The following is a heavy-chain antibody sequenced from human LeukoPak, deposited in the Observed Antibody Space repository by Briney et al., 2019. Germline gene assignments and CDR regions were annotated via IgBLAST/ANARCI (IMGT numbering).Heavy chain of an antibody. J-gene: IGHJ4*02. CDR1: GFTFSSYE. CDR3: ARDHYYYDSSGHRYYFDY. V-gene: IGHV3-48*03. CDR2: ISSSGSTI. D-gene: IGHD3-22*01. Sequence: GGSLRLSCAASGFTFSSYEMNWVRQAPGKGLEWVSYISSSGSTIYYADSVKGRFTISRDNAKNSLYLQMNSLRAEDTAVYYCARDHYYYDSSGHRYYFDYWGQGTLVTVSS.